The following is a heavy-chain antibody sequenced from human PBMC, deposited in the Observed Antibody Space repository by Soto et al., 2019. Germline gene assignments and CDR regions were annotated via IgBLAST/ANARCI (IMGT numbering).Heavy chain of an antibody. Sequence: PGGSLRLSCAASGFTFSSYGMHWVRQAPGKGLEWVAFISNDGSNKYYADSVKGRFTISREKSKNTLYLQMNSLRAEDTAVYYCAKDPAGATLANDYWGQGTLVTVSS. CDR3: AKDPAGATLANDY. D-gene: IGHD1-26*01. J-gene: IGHJ4*02. CDR1: GFTFSSYG. V-gene: IGHV3-30*18. CDR2: ISNDGSNK.